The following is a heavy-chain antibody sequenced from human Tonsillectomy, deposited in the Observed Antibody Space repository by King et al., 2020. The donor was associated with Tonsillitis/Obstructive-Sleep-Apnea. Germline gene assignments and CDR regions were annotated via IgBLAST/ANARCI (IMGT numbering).Heavy chain of an antibody. CDR2: IWYDGSKE. D-gene: IGHD5-12*01. J-gene: IGHJ4*02. CDR1: GFTIYG. V-gene: IGHV3-33*01. CDR3: ARDDGGYDSLFFDY. Sequence: VQLVESGGGVVQPGRSLRLSCAASGFTIYGIHWVRQAPGKGLEWVAVIWYDGSKEYYADSVKGRFTISRDNSKNTLYLQMNSLRAEDTAVYYCARDDGGYDSLFFDYWGQGTLVTVSS.